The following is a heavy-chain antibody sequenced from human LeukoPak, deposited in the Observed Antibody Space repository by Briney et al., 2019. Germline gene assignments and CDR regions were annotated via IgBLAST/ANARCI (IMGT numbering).Heavy chain of an antibody. Sequence: GASVKVSFKASGYTFSSYYIHWVRQAPGQGLEWMGIINPSGGSTNYAQKFQVRVTMTRDTSTSTVFVELSSLRSGDTAVYFCARGPPGRVYDTSKRALFDPWGQGTLVTVSS. J-gene: IGHJ5*02. V-gene: IGHV1-46*01. CDR1: GYTFSSYY. D-gene: IGHD3-22*01. CDR3: ARGPPGRVYDTSKRALFDP. CDR2: INPSGGST.